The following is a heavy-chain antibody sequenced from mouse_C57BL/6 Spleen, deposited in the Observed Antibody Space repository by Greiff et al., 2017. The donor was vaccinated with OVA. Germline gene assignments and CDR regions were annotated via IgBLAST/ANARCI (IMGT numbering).Heavy chain of an antibody. J-gene: IGHJ2*01. CDR2: ISSGSSTI. Sequence: EVQLVESGGGLVKPGGSLKLSCAASGFTFSDYGMHWVRQAPEKGLEWVAYISSGSSTIYYADTVKGRSTISRDNAKNTLFLQMTSLRSEDTAMYYCARGNYYGSSYVDYWGQGTTLTVSS. CDR3: ARGNYYGSSYVDY. CDR1: GFTFSDYG. V-gene: IGHV5-17*01. D-gene: IGHD1-1*01.